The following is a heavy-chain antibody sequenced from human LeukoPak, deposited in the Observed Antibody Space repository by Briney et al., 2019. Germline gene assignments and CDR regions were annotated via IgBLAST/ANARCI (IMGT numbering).Heavy chain of an antibody. CDR3: ARGTERTRISGYYSFDH. J-gene: IGHJ4*02. CDR1: GGSISGYF. Sequence: SETLSLTCTVSGGSISGYFWTWIRQPAGKELEWIGRVYTSGTTYYNPSLESRVTISLDTFNNQFSLRVTSVTAADTAIYYCARGTERTRISGYYSFDHWGRGLLVTVSS. CDR2: VYTSGTT. D-gene: IGHD5-12*01. V-gene: IGHV4-4*07.